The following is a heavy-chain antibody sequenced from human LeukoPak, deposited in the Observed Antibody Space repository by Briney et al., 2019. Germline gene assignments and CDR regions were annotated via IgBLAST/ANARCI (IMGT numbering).Heavy chain of an antibody. J-gene: IGHJ6*02. V-gene: IGHV3-21*04. Sequence: NPGGSLRLSCAASGFTFSSYGMNWVRQAPGKGLEWVSSISSSSSYIYYADSVKGRFTISRDNAKNSLYLQMNSLRAEDTAVYYCARDQEATSSSDLGAPTKTYYHYGMDVWGQGTTVTVSS. CDR2: ISSSSSYI. CDR1: GFTFSSYG. D-gene: IGHD6-6*01. CDR3: ARDQEATSSSDLGAPTKTYYHYGMDV.